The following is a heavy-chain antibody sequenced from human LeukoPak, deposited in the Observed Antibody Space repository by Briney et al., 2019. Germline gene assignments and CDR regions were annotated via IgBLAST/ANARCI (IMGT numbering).Heavy chain of an antibody. Sequence: RSETLSLTCTVSGGSISSGSYYWSWIRQPAGKGLEWIGRIYTSGSTNYNPSLKSRVTISVDTSKNQFSLKLSSVTAADTALYYCARGYCSGGSCYSYYSDYWGQGTLVTVSS. V-gene: IGHV4-61*02. J-gene: IGHJ4*02. CDR2: IYTSGST. CDR1: GGSISSGSYY. CDR3: ARGYCSGGSCYSYYSDY. D-gene: IGHD2-15*01.